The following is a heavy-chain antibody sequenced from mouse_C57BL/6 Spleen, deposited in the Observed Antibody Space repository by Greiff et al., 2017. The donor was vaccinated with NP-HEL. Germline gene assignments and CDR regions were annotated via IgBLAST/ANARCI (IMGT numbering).Heavy chain of an antibody. V-gene: IGHV1-54*01. CDR3: ARGGGYSLAY. CDR1: GYAFTNYL. Sequence: QVQLQQSGAELVRPGTSVKVSCKASGYAFTNYLIEWVKQRPGQGLEWIGVINPGSGGTNYNEKFKGKATLTADKSSSTAYMQLSSLTSEDSAVYFSARGGGYSLAYWGQGTLVTVSA. CDR2: INPGSGGT. D-gene: IGHD2-3*01. J-gene: IGHJ3*01.